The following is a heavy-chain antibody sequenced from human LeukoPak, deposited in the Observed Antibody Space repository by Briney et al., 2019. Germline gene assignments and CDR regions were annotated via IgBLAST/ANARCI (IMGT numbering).Heavy chain of an antibody. Sequence: ASVKVSCKASGYTFSDYTLNWARQAPGQGLEWMGWISAYNGNTNYAQKLQGRVTMTTDTSTSTAYMELRSLRSDDTAVYYCARGDLYDSSGYYLQYYFDYWGQGTLVTVSS. J-gene: IGHJ4*02. CDR3: ARGDLYDSSGYYLQYYFDY. D-gene: IGHD3-22*01. CDR2: ISAYNGNT. CDR1: GYTFSDYT. V-gene: IGHV1-18*01.